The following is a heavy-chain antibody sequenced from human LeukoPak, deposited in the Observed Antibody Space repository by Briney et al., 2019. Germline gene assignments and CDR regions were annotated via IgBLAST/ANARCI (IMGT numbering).Heavy chain of an antibody. Sequence: SETLSLTCTVSGDSISSYCWSWIRQPPGKGLEWIGYICDSGSTNYNPSLKSRVTISVDTSKNQFSLRLSSVTAADTAVYYCTREVEGYSYASGRFLHFDPWGQGTLVTVSS. D-gene: IGHD3-10*01. CDR1: GDSISSYC. V-gene: IGHV4-4*08. CDR2: ICDSGST. CDR3: TREVEGYSYASGRFLHFDP. J-gene: IGHJ5*02.